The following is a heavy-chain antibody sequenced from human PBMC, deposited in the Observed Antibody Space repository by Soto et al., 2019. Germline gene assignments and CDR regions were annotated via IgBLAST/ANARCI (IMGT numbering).Heavy chain of an antibody. J-gene: IGHJ6*02. V-gene: IGHV3-11*01. CDR3: ARVSWREKYGMDV. CDR1: GFTFSDSY. CDR2: ITFSGNTV. Sequence: GGSLRLSCAASGFTFSDSYMSWIRQAPGKGLEWISYITFSGNTVYYADSLKGRFTISRDNAKNSLYLQVNRLRAEDTAVYYCARVSWREKYGMDVWGQGTTVTVSS.